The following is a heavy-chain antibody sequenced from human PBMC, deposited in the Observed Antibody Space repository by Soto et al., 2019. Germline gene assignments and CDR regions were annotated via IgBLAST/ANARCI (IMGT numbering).Heavy chain of an antibody. CDR3: AREIVDIVATISGGFDY. CDR1: GFTFSDYY. CDR2: ISSSGSTI. Sequence: GGSLRLSCAASGFTFSDYYMSWIRQAPGKGLEWVSYISSSGSTIYYADSVKGRFTISRDNAKNSLYLQMNSLRAEDTAVYYCAREIVDIVATISGGFDYWGQGTLVTVSS. D-gene: IGHD5-12*01. J-gene: IGHJ4*02. V-gene: IGHV3-11*01.